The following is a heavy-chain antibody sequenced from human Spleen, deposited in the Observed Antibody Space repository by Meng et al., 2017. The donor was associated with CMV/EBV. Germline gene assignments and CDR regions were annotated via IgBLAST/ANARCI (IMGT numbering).Heavy chain of an antibody. Sequence: ASGGTFSSYAISWVRQAPGQGLEWMGGIIPIFGTANYAQKFQGRVTITTDESTSTAYMELSSLRSEDTAVYYCARDSTRGSTILFDYWGQGTLVTVSS. CDR3: ARDSTRGSTILFDY. V-gene: IGHV1-69*05. D-gene: IGHD3-3*01. J-gene: IGHJ4*02. CDR2: IIPIFGTA. CDR1: GGTFSSYA.